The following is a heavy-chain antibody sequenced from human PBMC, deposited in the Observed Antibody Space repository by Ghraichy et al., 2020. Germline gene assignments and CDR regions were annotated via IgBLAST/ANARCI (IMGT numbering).Heavy chain of an antibody. Sequence: GGSLRLSCAASSFTFSSYWMSWVRQAPGKGLELVANIKQDGSDIHYVDSVEGRFTISRDNAKNSLYLQMNSLRAEDTAVYYCARMSWYYFDYWGQGTLVTVSS. J-gene: IGHJ4*02. V-gene: IGHV3-7*03. D-gene: IGHD6-13*01. CDR2: IKQDGSDI. CDR1: SFTFSSYW. CDR3: ARMSWYYFDY.